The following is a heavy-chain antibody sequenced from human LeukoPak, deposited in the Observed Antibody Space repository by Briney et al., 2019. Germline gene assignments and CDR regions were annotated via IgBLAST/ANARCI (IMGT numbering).Heavy chain of an antibody. CDR1: GGSFSGYY. V-gene: IGHV4-34*01. J-gene: IGHJ4*02. CDR3: AREGVDRPNAGYFDY. Sequence: SETLSLTCAVYGGSFSGYYWSWIRQPPGKGLEWIGEINHSGSTNYNPSLKSRVTISVDTSKNQFSLKLSSVTAADTAVYYCAREGVDRPNAGYFDYWGQGTLVTVSS. CDR2: INHSGST. D-gene: IGHD5-12*01.